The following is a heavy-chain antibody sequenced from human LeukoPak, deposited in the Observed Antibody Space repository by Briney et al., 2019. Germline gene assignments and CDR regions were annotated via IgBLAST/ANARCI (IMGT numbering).Heavy chain of an antibody. CDR3: ARGRGYYDSSGYYFGDYYYGMDV. CDR2: IWYDGSNK. CDR1: GFIFSSYA. D-gene: IGHD3-22*01. Sequence: GGSLRLSCAASGFIFSSYAMHWVRQAPGKGLEWVAVIWYDGSNKYYADSVKGRFTISRDNSKNTLYLQMNSLRAEDTAVYYCARGRGYYDSSGYYFGDYYYGMDVWGQGTTVTVSS. J-gene: IGHJ6*02. V-gene: IGHV3-33*08.